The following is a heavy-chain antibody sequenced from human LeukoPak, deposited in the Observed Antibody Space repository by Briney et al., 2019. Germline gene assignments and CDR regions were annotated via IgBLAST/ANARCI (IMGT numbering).Heavy chain of an antibody. Sequence: ASVKVSCKASGYTFTSYGISWVRQAPGQGLEWMGWISAYNGNTNYAQKLQGRVTMTTDTSTSTAYMELRSLRSDDTAVYYCASGTRYCSGGSCPREYYYYYGMDAWGQGTTVTVSS. J-gene: IGHJ6*02. CDR2: ISAYNGNT. V-gene: IGHV1-18*01. D-gene: IGHD2-15*01. CDR3: ASGTRYCSGGSCPREYYYYYGMDA. CDR1: GYTFTSYG.